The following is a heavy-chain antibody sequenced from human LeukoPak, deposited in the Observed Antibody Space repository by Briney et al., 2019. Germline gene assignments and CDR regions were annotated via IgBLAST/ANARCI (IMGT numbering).Heavy chain of an antibody. CDR1: GGTFSSYA. Sequence: GASVKVSCKASGGTFSSYAISWVRQAPGQGLEWLGGIIPIFGTANYAQKFQGRVTITTDESTRTAYMELSSLRSEDTAVYYCAGGALAARSSEFDPWGQGTLVTVSS. CDR3: AGGALAARSSEFDP. D-gene: IGHD6-6*01. V-gene: IGHV1-69*05. CDR2: IIPIFGTA. J-gene: IGHJ5*02.